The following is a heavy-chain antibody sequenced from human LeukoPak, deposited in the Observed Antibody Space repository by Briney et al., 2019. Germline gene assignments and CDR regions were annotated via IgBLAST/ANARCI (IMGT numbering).Heavy chain of an antibody. J-gene: IGHJ4*02. Sequence: GGSLRLSCAASGFTVSRNYMSWVRQAPGKGLEWVSAISGSGGSTYYADSVKGRFTISRDNSKNTLYLQMNSLRAEDTAVYYCAKVSARYGDIDYWGQGTLVTVSS. CDR2: ISGSGGST. CDR1: GFTVSRNY. D-gene: IGHD4-17*01. V-gene: IGHV3-23*01. CDR3: AKVSARYGDIDY.